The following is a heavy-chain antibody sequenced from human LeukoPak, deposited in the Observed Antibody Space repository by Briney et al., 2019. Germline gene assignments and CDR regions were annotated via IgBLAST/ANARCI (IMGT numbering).Heavy chain of an antibody. CDR1: GGSFSGYY. D-gene: IGHD3-9*01. J-gene: IGHJ4*02. CDR3: ARGVLRYFDWLPHFDY. Sequence: SETLSLTCAVYGGSFSGYYWSWIRQPPGEGLEWIGEINHSGSTNYNPSLKSRVTISVDTSKNQFSLKLSSVTAADTAVYYCARGVLRYFDWLPHFDYWGQGTLVTVSS. V-gene: IGHV4-34*01. CDR2: INHSGST.